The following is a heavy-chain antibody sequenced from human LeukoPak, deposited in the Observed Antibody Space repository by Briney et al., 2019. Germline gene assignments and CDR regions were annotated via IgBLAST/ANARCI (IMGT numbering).Heavy chain of an antibody. Sequence: GESLKISCKGSGHSFTTYWIGWVRQMPGKGLEWMGIIYPGGSDTRYSPSFQGQVTISADKSISTAYLQWSSLKASGTAMYYCARLRGSGYDRFDYWGQGTLVTVSS. CDR1: GHSFTTYW. CDR3: ARLRGSGYDRFDY. V-gene: IGHV5-51*01. D-gene: IGHD5-12*01. CDR2: IYPGGSDT. J-gene: IGHJ4*02.